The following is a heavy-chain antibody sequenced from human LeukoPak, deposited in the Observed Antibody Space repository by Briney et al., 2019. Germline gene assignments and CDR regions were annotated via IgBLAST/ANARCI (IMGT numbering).Heavy chain of an antibody. V-gene: IGHV1-46*01. D-gene: IGHD3-16*02. J-gene: IGHJ4*02. CDR3: ARDHMITFGGVIVPIGIDY. CDR1: GYTFTSYY. CDR2: INSSGSRT. Sequence: ASVKVSCKTSGYTFTSYYVHWVRQAPGQGLEWMGVINSSGSRTTYAQQFQGRVTMTRDTSTSTVYMELSSLRSEDTAVYYCARDHMITFGGVIVPIGIDYWGQGTLVTVSS.